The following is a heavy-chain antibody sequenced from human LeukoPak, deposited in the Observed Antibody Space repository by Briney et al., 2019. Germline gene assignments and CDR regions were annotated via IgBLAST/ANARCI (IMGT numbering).Heavy chain of an antibody. Sequence: GGSLRLSCAASGFTVSSNYMSWVRQAPGKGLEWVSVIYSGGSTYYADSVKGRFTISRDNSKNTLYLQMNSLRAEDTAVYYCARDKRYCSGGSCYAFDIWGQGTMVTVSS. J-gene: IGHJ3*02. D-gene: IGHD2-15*01. V-gene: IGHV3-53*01. CDR1: GFTVSSNY. CDR2: IYSGGST. CDR3: ARDKRYCSGGSCYAFDI.